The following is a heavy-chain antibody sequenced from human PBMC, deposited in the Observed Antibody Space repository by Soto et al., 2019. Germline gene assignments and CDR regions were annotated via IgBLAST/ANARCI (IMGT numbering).Heavy chain of an antibody. D-gene: IGHD3-16*01. J-gene: IGHJ6*02. CDR3: ARGGDYVWGSYNGMDV. Sequence: LSETLSLTCAVSGGSISSSNWWSWVRQPPGKGLEWIGEIYHSGSTNYNPSLKSRVTISVDKSKNQFSLKLSSVTAADTAVYYCARGGDYVWGSYNGMDVWGQGTTVTVS. CDR1: GGSISSSNW. V-gene: IGHV4-4*02. CDR2: IYHSGST.